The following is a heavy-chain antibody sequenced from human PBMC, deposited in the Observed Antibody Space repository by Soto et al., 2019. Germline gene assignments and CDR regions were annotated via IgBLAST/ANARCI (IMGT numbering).Heavy chain of an antibody. J-gene: IGHJ6*02. D-gene: IGHD2-2*02. Sequence: QEQLVQSGGEVKKPGASVRVSCKASGYTFTKYGITWVRQAPGQGLEWMGWIGGYNGKTNYARKLQGRVIMTTDTSASTAHMELRSLRSDDTAVYYCSRARYCTSPSCYNHYYYGMDIWGQGPTVSVSS. CDR1: GYTFTKYG. V-gene: IGHV1-18*04. CDR2: IGGYNGKT. CDR3: SRARYCTSPSCYNHYYYGMDI.